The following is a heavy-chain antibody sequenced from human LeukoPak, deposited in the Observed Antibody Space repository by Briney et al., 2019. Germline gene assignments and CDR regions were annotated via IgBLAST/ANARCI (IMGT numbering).Heavy chain of an antibody. CDR1: GFTSSGSA. CDR3: TSPWVGAAAGTSDY. V-gene: IGHV3-73*01. CDR2: IRSKANSYAT. J-gene: IGHJ4*02. Sequence: GGSLKLSCAASGFTSSGSAMHWVRQASGKGLEWVGRIRSKANSYATAYAASVKGRFTISRDDSKNTAYLQMNSLKTEDTAVYYCTSPWVGAAAGTSDYWGQGTLVTVSS. D-gene: IGHD6-13*01.